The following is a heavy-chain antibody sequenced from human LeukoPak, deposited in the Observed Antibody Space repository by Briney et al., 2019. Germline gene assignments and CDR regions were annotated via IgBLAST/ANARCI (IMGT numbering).Heavy chain of an antibody. CDR1: GYTFTDYD. D-gene: IGHD6-19*01. J-gene: IGHJ4*02. Sequence: GASVKVSCKASGYTFTDYDMHWVRQAPGQGLEWMGWINPNSGGAHYPQTFQGRVTMTGDTSISTVYMELSRLRSDDTAVYYCARQASSGWYLDYWGQGTLVTVSS. CDR3: ARQASSGWYLDY. CDR2: INPNSGGA. V-gene: IGHV1-2*02.